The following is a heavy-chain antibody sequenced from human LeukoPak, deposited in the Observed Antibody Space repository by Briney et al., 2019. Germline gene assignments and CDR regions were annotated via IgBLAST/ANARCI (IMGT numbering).Heavy chain of an antibody. V-gene: IGHV1-18*01. CDR2: ISAYNGNT. Sequence: ASVKVSCKASGYTFTSYGISWVRQAPGQGLEWMGWISAYNGNTNYAQKLQGRVTMTTDTSTSTAYMELRSLRSDDTAVYYCARDLNPQNFGMRAFDVWGQGTMVTASS. D-gene: IGHD3-10*01. CDR1: GYTFTSYG. J-gene: IGHJ3*01. CDR3: ARDLNPQNFGMRAFDV.